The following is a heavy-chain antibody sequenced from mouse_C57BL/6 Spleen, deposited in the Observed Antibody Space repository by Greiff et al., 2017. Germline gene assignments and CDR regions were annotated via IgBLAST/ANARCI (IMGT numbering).Heavy chain of an antibody. Sequence: VQRVESGPGLVAPSQSLSITCTVSGFSLTSYGVHWVRQPPGKGLEWLVVIWSGGSTTYNSALKSRLSISKDNSKRQVFLNMNSLQTDDTSMYXSARHVPTLYYDMDDWGQGTSVTVSS. CDR1: GFSLTSYG. CDR2: IWSGGST. D-gene: IGHD4-1*02. J-gene: IGHJ4*01. CDR3: ARHVPTLYYDMDD. V-gene: IGHV2-6-1*01.